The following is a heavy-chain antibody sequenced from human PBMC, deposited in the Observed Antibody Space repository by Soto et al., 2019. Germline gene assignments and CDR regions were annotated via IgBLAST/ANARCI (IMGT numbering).Heavy chain of an antibody. CDR3: ARQNYGSESTYFAY. CDR1: GGSISSYY. CDR2: IYYSGST. J-gene: IGHJ4*02. Sequence: SETLSLTCTVSGGSISSYYWSWIRQPPGKGLEWIGYIYYSGSTNYNPSLKSRVTISVDTSKNQFSLKLNSMTAADTAVYYCARQNYGSESTYFAYWGQGTLVTVSS. D-gene: IGHD3-10*01. V-gene: IGHV4-59*08.